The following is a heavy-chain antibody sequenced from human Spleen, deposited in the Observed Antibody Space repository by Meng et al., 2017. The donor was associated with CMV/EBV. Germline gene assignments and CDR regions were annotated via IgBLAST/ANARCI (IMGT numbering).Heavy chain of an antibody. J-gene: IGHJ4*02. CDR2: IDPSSGGT. CDR1: GYIFTDYF. Sequence: ASVKVSCKASGYIFTDYFIHWVRQAPGQGLEWMGWIDPSSGGTNYAQQFQGRVTLTRDTSINTGYMELTRLTSDDTAVYYCARDNNWGPDYWGQGTLVTVSS. D-gene: IGHD7-27*01. V-gene: IGHV1-2*02. CDR3: ARDNNWGPDY.